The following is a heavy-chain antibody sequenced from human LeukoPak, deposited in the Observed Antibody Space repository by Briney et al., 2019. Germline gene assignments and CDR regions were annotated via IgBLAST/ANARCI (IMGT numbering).Heavy chain of an antibody. CDR2: IYYSGST. CDR1: SGSIYSYS. Sequence: SETLSLTCTVSSGSIYSYSWTWIRQPPGKGLEWIGYIYYSGSTNYNPSLKSRVTMSVDTSKNQFSLRLSSVTAADTAVYYCATPSWSRDGYVGAFDIWGQGTMVTVSS. CDR3: ATPSWSRDGYVGAFDI. J-gene: IGHJ3*02. V-gene: IGHV4-59*01. D-gene: IGHD5-24*01.